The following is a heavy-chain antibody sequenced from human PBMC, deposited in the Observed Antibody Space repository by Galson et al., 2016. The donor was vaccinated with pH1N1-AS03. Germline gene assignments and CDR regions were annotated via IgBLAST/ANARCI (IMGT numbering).Heavy chain of an antibody. CDR3: ARGDVYSEDN. V-gene: IGHV4-31*03. CDR2: INHSGST. Sequence: TLSLTCTVSGGSISSGGDYWTWIRQHPGKGLEWIGEINHSGSTAYNPSLRRRLSISLDKSKNQFSLKLSSVTATDTAVYYCARGDVYSEDNWGQGTLVTVSS. D-gene: IGHD5-24*01. CDR1: GGSISSGGDY. J-gene: IGHJ4*02.